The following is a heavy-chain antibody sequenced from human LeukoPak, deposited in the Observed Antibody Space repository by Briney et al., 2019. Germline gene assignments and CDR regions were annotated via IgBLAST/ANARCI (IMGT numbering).Heavy chain of an antibody. D-gene: IGHD6-13*01. J-gene: IGHJ4*02. CDR2: IRSSSSYI. Sequence: GGSLRLSCAASGFTFSSYSMNWVRQAPGKGLEWVSSIRSSSSYIYYADSVKGRFTISRDNAKNSLYLQMNSLRAEDTAVYYCARDLSSSSWFRRGAFDYWGQGTLVTVSS. CDR1: GFTFSSYS. CDR3: ARDLSSSSWFRRGAFDY. V-gene: IGHV3-21*01.